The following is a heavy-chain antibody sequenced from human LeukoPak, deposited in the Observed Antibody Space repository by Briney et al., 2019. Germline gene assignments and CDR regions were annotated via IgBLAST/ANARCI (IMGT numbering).Heavy chain of an antibody. D-gene: IGHD3-10*01. Sequence: ASVKVSCKVSGYTLSELFMHWVRRAPGKGLGGVGSSDPEDGETIYAHKFQGRVTMTEDTSTDTAYMELRSVRSDDTAAYSCAPPGSGGYRFDDWGQGTLVTVSS. J-gene: IGHJ4*02. CDR1: GYTLSELF. CDR2: SDPEDGET. V-gene: IGHV1-24*01. CDR3: APPGSGGYRFDD.